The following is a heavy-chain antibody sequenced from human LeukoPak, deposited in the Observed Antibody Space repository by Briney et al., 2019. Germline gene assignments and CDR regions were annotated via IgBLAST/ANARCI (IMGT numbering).Heavy chain of an antibody. CDR3: AKPFHYDSSGYYYYFDY. J-gene: IGHJ4*02. D-gene: IGHD3-22*01. Sequence: PGGSLRLSCAASGFTFSSYGMHWVRQAPGKGLEWVAVISYDGSNKYYADSVKGRFTISRDNSKNTLYLQMNSLRAEDTAVYYCAKPFHYDSSGYYYYFDYWGQGTLVTVSS. V-gene: IGHV3-30*18. CDR2: ISYDGSNK. CDR1: GFTFSSYG.